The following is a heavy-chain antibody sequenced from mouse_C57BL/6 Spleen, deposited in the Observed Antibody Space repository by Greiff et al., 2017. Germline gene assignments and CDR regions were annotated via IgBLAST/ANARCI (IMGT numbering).Heavy chain of an antibody. J-gene: IGHJ2*01. CDR1: GYTFTDYE. D-gene: IGHD1-1*01. CDR3: TRPDDYGSSYNY. CDR2: IDPETGGT. Sequence: VQLQQSGAELVRPGASVTLSCKASGYTFTDYEMHWVKQTPVHGLEWIGAIDPETGGTAYNQKFKGKAILTADKSSSTAYMELRSLTSEDSAGYYCTRPDDYGSSYNYWGQGTTLTVSS. V-gene: IGHV1-15*01.